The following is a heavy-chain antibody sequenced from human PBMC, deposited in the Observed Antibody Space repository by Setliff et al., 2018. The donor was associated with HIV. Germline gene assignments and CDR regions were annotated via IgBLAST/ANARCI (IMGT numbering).Heavy chain of an antibody. Sequence: SETLSLTCTVSGGSVGSGDYYWHWIRQHPEKALEWIGYIFHSGDTYYNPSLKSRISMSVDTSKNQFSLELTSLTAADTAVYYCATRPRIAARPFDYWGQGMLVTVSS. D-gene: IGHD6-6*01. CDR1: GGSVGSGDYY. CDR3: ATRPRIAARPFDY. J-gene: IGHJ4*02. V-gene: IGHV4-31*03. CDR2: IFHSGDT.